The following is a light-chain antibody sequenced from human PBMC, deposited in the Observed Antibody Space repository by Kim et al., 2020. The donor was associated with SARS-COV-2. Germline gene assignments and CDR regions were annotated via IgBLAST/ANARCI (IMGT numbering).Light chain of an antibody. V-gene: IGLV1-40*01. CDR2: SNN. CDR1: GSNIGAVYD. J-gene: IGLJ3*02. Sequence: QRVTIPCTGTGSNIGAVYDVHWYQQLPGTAPKPLIYSNNIRPSGLPVRFSGSKSGTSASLAITGLQPEDEADYYCQSFDSNLSGSVFGGGTQLTVL. CDR3: QSFDSNLSGSV.